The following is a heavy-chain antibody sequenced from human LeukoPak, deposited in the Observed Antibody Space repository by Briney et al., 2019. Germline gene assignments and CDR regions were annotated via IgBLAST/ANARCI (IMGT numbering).Heavy chain of an antibody. CDR1: GYSFTNCW. V-gene: IGHV5-10-1*01. CDR3: ARHSPSLRYCSGGNCFLHY. D-gene: IGHD2-15*01. Sequence: GESLKISCKGSGYSFTNCWITWVRQMPGKGLEWMGNIDPSDSYTNYSPSFQGHVTISADKSINTAYLQWSSLKASDTAMYHCARHSPSLRYCSGGNCFLHYWGQGTLITVSS. CDR2: IDPSDSYT. J-gene: IGHJ4*02.